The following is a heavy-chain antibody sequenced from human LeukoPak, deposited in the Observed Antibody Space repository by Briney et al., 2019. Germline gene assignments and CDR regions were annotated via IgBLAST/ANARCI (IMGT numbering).Heavy chain of an antibody. CDR3: ARDRGIHGWFDP. V-gene: IGHV3-7*01. CDR1: GFIFSNYW. J-gene: IGHJ5*02. D-gene: IGHD3-10*01. Sequence: GGSLRLSCAGSGFIFSNYWMSWVRQAPGKGLEWVGNINQDGNEKYYVDSVKGRFTISRDNAKTSLYLQMNSLRAEDTAVYYCARDRGIHGWFDPWGQGTLVTVSS. CDR2: INQDGNEK.